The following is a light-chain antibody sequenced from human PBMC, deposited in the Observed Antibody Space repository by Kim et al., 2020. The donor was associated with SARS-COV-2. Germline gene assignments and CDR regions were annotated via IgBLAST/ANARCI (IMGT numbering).Light chain of an antibody. CDR3: QVWDSSSDHWV. CDR1: NIGSKS. CDR2: YDS. V-gene: IGLV3-21*04. J-gene: IGLJ3*02. Sequence: YELTQSPSVSVAPGKTARITCGGNNIGSKSVHWYQQKPGQAPVLVIYYDSDRPSGIPERFSGSNSGNTATLTISRVEAGDEADYYCQVWDSSSDHWVFGGGTKLTVL.